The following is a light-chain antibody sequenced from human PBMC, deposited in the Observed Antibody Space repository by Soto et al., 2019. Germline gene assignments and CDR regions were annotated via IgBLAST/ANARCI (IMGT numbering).Light chain of an antibody. V-gene: IGKV1-27*01. CDR2: AAS. CDR1: RGIGNY. CDR3: QKYDDAPLS. Sequence: DIQMTQSPSSLSASVGDRVTITCRASRGIGNYLAWYQQKPGKVPSLLIYAASTLQSGVSSRFSGSRSGTEFTLTNSSLQPGDVATYYCQKYDDAPLSFRGGNKVEI. J-gene: IGKJ4*01.